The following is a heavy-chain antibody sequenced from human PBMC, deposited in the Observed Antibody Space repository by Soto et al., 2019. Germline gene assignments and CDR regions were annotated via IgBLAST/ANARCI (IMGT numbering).Heavy chain of an antibody. CDR1: GGTFSSYT. D-gene: IGHD3-10*01. Sequence: QVQLVQSGAEVKKPGSSVKVSCKASGGTFSSYTISWVRQAPGQGLEWMGRIIPILGIANYAQQFQGRHMITEDKSTSTAYVELSSLRSEDTALYYCARERTYGSGSPFDYWGQGTLVTVSS. CDR3: ARERTYGSGSPFDY. J-gene: IGHJ4*02. V-gene: IGHV1-69*08. CDR2: IIPILGIA.